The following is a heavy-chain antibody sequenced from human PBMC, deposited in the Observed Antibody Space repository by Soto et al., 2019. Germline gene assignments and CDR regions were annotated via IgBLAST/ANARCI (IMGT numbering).Heavy chain of an antibody. D-gene: IGHD3-3*01. J-gene: IGHJ4*02. CDR2: ISAYNGNT. CDR1: GYTFNSYG. V-gene: IGHV1-18*01. CDR3: ARYFWSGQLPFYFDQ. Sequence: QVLLVQSGAEVKKPGASVKVSCKASGYTFNSYGVSWVRQAPGQGLEWMGWISAYNGNTKYSQNLQGRVTMTIDTTTSSAYLEVRSLRSDDTAIYYCARYFWSGQLPFYFDQWGQGTLVTASS.